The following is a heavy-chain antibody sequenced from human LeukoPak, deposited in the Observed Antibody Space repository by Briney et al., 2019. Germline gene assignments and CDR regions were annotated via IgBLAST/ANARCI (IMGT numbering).Heavy chain of an antibody. CDR1: GFTFSSYG. Sequence: GGSLRLCGAGSGFTFSSYGMNWVRQAPGKGRGGVAVIWYDGSNKYYADSVKGRFTISRDNSKNTLYLQMNHLRAEDTAVYYCARDTAARFFYYYMDVWGKGTTVTVSS. V-gene: IGHV3-33*01. J-gene: IGHJ6*03. CDR2: IWYDGSNK. D-gene: IGHD6-6*01. CDR3: ARDTAARFFYYYMDV.